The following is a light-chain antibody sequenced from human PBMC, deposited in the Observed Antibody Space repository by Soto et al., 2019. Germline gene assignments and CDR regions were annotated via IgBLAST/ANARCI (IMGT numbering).Light chain of an antibody. J-gene: IGKJ2*01. Sequence: EIVLTQSPGTLSLSPGERATLSCRASQRVSSRFLAWYQQKPGQAPRLLMYGASSRATGIPDRFSGTGSGTDFTFTISRLEHEDFVVYYCQQYGSSPYTFGLGTKLEIK. V-gene: IGKV3-20*01. CDR1: QRVSSRF. CDR2: GAS. CDR3: QQYGSSPYT.